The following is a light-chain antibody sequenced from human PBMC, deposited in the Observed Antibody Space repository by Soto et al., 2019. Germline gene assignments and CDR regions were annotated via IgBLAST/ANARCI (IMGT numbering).Light chain of an antibody. CDR2: DVS. Sequence: EIVLTQSPATLSLSPGERATLSCRASQTVDTYLAWYQQKPGQSPILLIYDVSDRATGIPARFSGSGSGTDFTLTLSSLEPEDVAVYYCQHRRAWPVTFGGGTRVEIK. J-gene: IGKJ4*01. CDR3: QHRRAWPVT. V-gene: IGKV3-11*01. CDR1: QTVDTY.